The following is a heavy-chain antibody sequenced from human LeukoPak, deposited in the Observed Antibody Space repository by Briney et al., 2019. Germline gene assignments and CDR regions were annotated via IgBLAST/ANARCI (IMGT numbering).Heavy chain of an antibody. V-gene: IGHV3-64*01. D-gene: IGHD1-1*01. J-gene: IGHJ6*02. CDR3: ARAGRNDASLGMDV. CDR2: ISSNGGST. Sequence: PGGSLRLSCVASGFTFSSYATHWVRQAPGKGLEYVSGISSNGGSTYYANSVKDRFKISRDNSKNTLYLQMGSLRAEDMAAYHCARAGRNDASLGMDVWGQGTTVTVSS. CDR1: GFTFSSYA.